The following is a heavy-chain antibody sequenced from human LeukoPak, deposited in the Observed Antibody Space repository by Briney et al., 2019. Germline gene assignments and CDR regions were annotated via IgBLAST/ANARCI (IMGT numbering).Heavy chain of an antibody. Sequence: ASVKVSCKASGYTFTSYGISWVRQAPGQGLEWMGRISAYNGNTNYAQKLQGRVTMTTDTSTSTAYMELRSLRSDDTAVYYCASAYSGYPFDYWGQGTLVTVSS. D-gene: IGHD5-12*01. V-gene: IGHV1-18*01. CDR2: ISAYNGNT. CDR3: ASAYSGYPFDY. J-gene: IGHJ4*02. CDR1: GYTFTSYG.